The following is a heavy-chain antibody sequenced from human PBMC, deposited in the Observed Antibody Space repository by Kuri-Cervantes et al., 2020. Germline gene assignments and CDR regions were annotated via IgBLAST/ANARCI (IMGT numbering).Heavy chain of an antibody. D-gene: IGHD3-16*01. V-gene: IGHV3-21*04. CDR2: ISSSSSYI. Sequence: GESLKISCAASEFTFSSYSMNWVRQAPGKGLEWVSSISSSSSYIYYPDSAKGRFTISRDNAKNSQYLQMNSLRAEDTAVYYCARGGYALAVCDYWGQGTLVTVSS. CDR3: ARGGYALAVCDY. J-gene: IGHJ4*02. CDR1: EFTFSSYS.